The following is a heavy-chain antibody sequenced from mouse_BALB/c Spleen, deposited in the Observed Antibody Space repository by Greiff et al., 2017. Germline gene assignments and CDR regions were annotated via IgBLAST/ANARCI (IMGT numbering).Heavy chain of an antibody. V-gene: IGHV1S81*02. J-gene: IGHJ2*01. CDR1: GYTFTSYY. CDR3: TRGGVY. Sequence: QVHVKQSGAELVKPGASVKLSCKASGYTFTSYYMYWVKQRPGQGLEWIGEINPSNGGTNFNEKFKSKATLTVDKSSSTAYMQLSSLTSEDSAVYYCTRGGVYWGQGTTLTVSS. CDR2: INPSNGGT.